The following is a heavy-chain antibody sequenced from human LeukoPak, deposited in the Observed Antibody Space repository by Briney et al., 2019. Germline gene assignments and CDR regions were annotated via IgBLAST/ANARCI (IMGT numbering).Heavy chain of an antibody. CDR1: GFTFSSYT. J-gene: IGHJ3*02. CDR3: AREAGYYHSSNRDAFDI. V-gene: IGHV3-21*01. D-gene: IGHD3-22*01. Sequence: GGSLRLSCAACGFTFSSYTMNWVRQAPGKGLEWVSSISSNSYYIYYADSLRGRFTISRDNAKNSLYLQVNSLRAEDTAVYYCAREAGYYHSSNRDAFDIWGQGTMVTVSS. CDR2: ISSNSYYI.